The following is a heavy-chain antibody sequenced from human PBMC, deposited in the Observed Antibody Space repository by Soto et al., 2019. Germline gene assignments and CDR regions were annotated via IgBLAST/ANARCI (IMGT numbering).Heavy chain of an antibody. J-gene: IGHJ5*02. CDR1: EDTLSSYA. CDR3: VREGYYDSSGYYPGWFDP. D-gene: IGHD3-22*01. Sequence: SVKVSCKASEDTLSSYAISWVRQAPGQGLEWMGGIIPFSGTANYAQKFQGRVTITADKSTSTAYMELSSLRSEDTAVYYCVREGYYDSSGYYPGWFDPWGQGTLVTVSS. CDR2: IIPFSGTA. V-gene: IGHV1-69*06.